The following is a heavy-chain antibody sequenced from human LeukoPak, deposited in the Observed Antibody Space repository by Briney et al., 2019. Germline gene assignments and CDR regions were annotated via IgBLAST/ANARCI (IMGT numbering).Heavy chain of an antibody. V-gene: IGHV3-30-3*01. CDR3: ARETAMVTPLFDY. D-gene: IGHD5-18*01. CDR1: GFTFSSYA. J-gene: IGHJ4*02. CDR2: IPYDGSNK. Sequence: QTGGSLRLSCAASGFTFSSYAMHWVRQAPGKGLEWVAVIPYDGSNKYYADSVKGRFTISRDDSKNTLYLQMNSLRAEDTAVYYCARETAMVTPLFDYWGQGTLVTVSS.